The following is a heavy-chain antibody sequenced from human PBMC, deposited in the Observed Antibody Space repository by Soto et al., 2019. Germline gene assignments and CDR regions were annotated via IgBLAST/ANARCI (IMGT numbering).Heavy chain of an antibody. CDR2: FTLSGKT. Sequence: EVQLLESAGGLEQPGGSLRLSCEASGFTFSNYAFTWVRQPPGKGLEWVSTFTLSGKTHYTDSVKSRITISRDNTKNTLYLQMDSLRAEDTAVYYGAREVAPGSPDNDYWGLGTLVTVSS. D-gene: IGHD3-10*01. V-gene: IGHV3-23*01. CDR1: GFTFSNYA. CDR3: AREVAPGSPDNDY. J-gene: IGHJ4*02.